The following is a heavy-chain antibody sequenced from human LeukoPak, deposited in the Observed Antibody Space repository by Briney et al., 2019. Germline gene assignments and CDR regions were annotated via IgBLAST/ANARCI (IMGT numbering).Heavy chain of an antibody. J-gene: IGHJ4*02. CDR3: ARGALGGYDFFDY. CDR1: GFTFSSYG. Sequence: GGSLRLSCAASGFTFSSYGMHWVRQAPGKGLEWVAVISYDGSNKYYADSVKGRFTISRDNSKNTLYLQMNSLRAEDTAAYYCARGALGGYDFFDYWGQGTLVTVSS. V-gene: IGHV3-30*03. D-gene: IGHD5-12*01. CDR2: ISYDGSNK.